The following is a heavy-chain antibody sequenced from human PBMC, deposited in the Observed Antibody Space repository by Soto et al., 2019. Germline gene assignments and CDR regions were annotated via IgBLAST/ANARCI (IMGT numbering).Heavy chain of an antibody. Sequence: SVNVSFKASGGPFSSSSSTLFRHSPLQWLEWMGGIIPLFVTANYAENFQGRVTITADETRRTVYMELSSLRYEDTAVYYCATGEGAARGGIQSYYYGMEVWGKGPKVTVSS. D-gene: IGHD6-6*01. J-gene: IGHJ6*04. CDR1: GGPFSSSS. V-gene: IGHV1-69*13. CDR2: IIPLFVTA. CDR3: ATGEGAARGGIQSYYYGMEV.